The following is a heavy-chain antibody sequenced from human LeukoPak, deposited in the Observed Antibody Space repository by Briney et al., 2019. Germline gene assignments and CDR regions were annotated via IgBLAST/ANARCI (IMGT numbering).Heavy chain of an antibody. J-gene: IGHJ4*02. CDR2: IYHSGTT. V-gene: IGHV4-59*08. CDR3: ARLRLGELSLYTEYYFDY. Sequence: SETLSLTCTVSGGSISSYYWSWIRQPPGKGLEWIGEIYHSGTTNYNPSLKSRVTISVDTSKNQFSLKLSSVTAADTAVYYCARLRLGELSLYTEYYFDYWGQGTLVTVSS. CDR1: GGSISSYY. D-gene: IGHD3-16*02.